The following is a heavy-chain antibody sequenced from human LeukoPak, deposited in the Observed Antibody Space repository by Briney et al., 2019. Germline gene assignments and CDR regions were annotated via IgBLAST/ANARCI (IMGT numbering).Heavy chain of an antibody. V-gene: IGHV3-11*01. Sequence: PWGSLRLSCAASGFTFSDYYMSWIRQAPGKGLEWVSYISSSGSTIYYADSVKGRFTISRDNAKNSLYLQMNSLRAEDTAVYYCAREDDRNYYGMDVWGQGTTVTVSS. CDR1: GFTFSDYY. D-gene: IGHD1-14*01. CDR3: AREDDRNYYGMDV. CDR2: ISSSGSTI. J-gene: IGHJ6*02.